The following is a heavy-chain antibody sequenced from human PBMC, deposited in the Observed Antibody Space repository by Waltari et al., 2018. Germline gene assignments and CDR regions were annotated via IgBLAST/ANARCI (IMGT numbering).Heavy chain of an antibody. Sequence: QVQLQQWGAGLLKPSETLSLTCAVYGGSFSGYYWSWIRQPPGKGLEWVGEINHSGSTNYNPSRKSRVTISVDTSKNQFSLKLMSVTAADTAVYYCARDLEVRGVTGLFDYWGQGTLVTVSS. CDR2: INHSGST. CDR3: ARDLEVRGVTGLFDY. V-gene: IGHV4-34*01. CDR1: GGSFSGYY. J-gene: IGHJ4*02. D-gene: IGHD3-10*01.